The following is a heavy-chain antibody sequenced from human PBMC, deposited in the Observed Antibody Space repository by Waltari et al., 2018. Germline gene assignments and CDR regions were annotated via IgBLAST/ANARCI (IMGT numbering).Heavy chain of an antibody. CDR1: GSPFNNYG. J-gene: IGHJ5*02. V-gene: IGHV3-30*18. CDR2: ISSDGSGK. D-gene: IGHD1-26*01. CDR3: AKAGGIHNYPLDP. Sequence: QVEESGGGGVQPGGSLRLSGVASGSPFNNYGMHWVRKAPGKGLEWLAVISSDGSGKYYADSVKGRFTMSRDNSKNTVYLQMNSLRPEDTAVYYCAKAGGIHNYPLDPWGQGTLVTVSS.